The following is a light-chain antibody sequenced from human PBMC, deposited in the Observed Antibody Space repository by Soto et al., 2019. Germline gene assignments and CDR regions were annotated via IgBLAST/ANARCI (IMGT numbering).Light chain of an antibody. Sequence: QSALTQPASVSGSPGQSIAISCTGTSSDVGNYDLVSWYQQHPGKAPKLMIYEVTKRPSGVSSRFSGSKSGNTAYLTISGLQAEDEADYYCCSSAGGGTYVFGTGTKVTVL. CDR1: SSDVGNYDL. V-gene: IGLV2-23*02. CDR3: CSSAGGGTYV. J-gene: IGLJ1*01. CDR2: EVT.